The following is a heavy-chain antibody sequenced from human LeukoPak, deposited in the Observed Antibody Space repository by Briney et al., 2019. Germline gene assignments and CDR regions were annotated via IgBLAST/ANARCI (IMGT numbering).Heavy chain of an antibody. J-gene: IGHJ4*02. CDR3: AKGAVRVGSCSSTSCYSDPVDY. Sequence: GGSLRLSCAASGFTFSRYAMSWVRQAPGKGLEWVSALSASGGSTYYADSVKGRFTISRDNSRNTLFLQMNSLRAEDTAVYYCAKGAVRVGSCSSTSCYSDPVDYWGQGTLVTVSS. CDR2: LSASGGST. D-gene: IGHD2-2*01. V-gene: IGHV3-23*01. CDR1: GFTFSRYA.